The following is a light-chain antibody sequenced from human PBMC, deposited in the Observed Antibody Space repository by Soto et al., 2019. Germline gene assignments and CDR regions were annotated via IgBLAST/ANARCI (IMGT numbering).Light chain of an antibody. V-gene: IGKV1-39*01. CDR3: QQSYSAPQYT. CDR2: AAS. Sequence: DIPMTQSPSSLSASVGDGVTITCRASQSISSYLNWYQQKPGKAPKLLIYAASSLQSGVPSRFSGSGSGTDFTLTISSLQPEDFATYYCQQSYSAPQYTFGQGTKLEIK. J-gene: IGKJ2*01. CDR1: QSISSY.